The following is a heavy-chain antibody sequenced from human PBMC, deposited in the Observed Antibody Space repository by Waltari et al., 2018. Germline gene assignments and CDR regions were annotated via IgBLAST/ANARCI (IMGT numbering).Heavy chain of an antibody. CDR3: ARVRPRRYDFWSGYYTRYYFDY. CDR2: INHSGST. CDR1: GGSFSGYY. J-gene: IGHJ4*02. V-gene: IGHV4-34*01. Sequence: QVQLQQWGAGLLKPSETLSLTCAVYGGSFSGYYWSWIRQPPGKGLEGIGEINHSGSTNYNPSLKSRVTISVDTSKNQFSLKLSSVTAADTAVYYCARVRPRRYDFWSGYYTRYYFDYWGQGTLVTVSS. D-gene: IGHD3-3*01.